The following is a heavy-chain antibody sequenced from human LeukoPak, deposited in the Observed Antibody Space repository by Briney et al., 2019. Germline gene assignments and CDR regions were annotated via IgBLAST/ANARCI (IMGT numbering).Heavy chain of an antibody. Sequence: ASVKVSCKASGYTFTSYDINWVRQATEQGLEWMGWMNPNSGNTGYAQKFQGRVTMTRNTSISTAYMELSSLRSEDTAVYYCARPMTRRNNWFDPWGQGTLVTVSS. J-gene: IGHJ5*02. V-gene: IGHV1-8*01. CDR1: GYTFTSYD. D-gene: IGHD3-22*01. CDR3: ARPMTRRNNWFDP. CDR2: MNPNSGNT.